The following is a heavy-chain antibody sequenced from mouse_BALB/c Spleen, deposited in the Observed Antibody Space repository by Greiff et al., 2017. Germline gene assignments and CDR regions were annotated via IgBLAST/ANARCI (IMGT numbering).Heavy chain of an antibody. D-gene: IGHD2-4*01. CDR2: IYPGDGDT. J-gene: IGHJ4*01. Sequence: VQVVESGAELARPGASVKLSCKASGYTFTSYWMQWVKQRPGQGLEWIGAIYPGDGDTRYTQKFKGKATLTADKSSSTAYMQLSSLASEDSAVYYCARGITADWGQGTSVTVSS. V-gene: IGHV1-87*01. CDR1: GYTFTSYW. CDR3: ARGITAD.